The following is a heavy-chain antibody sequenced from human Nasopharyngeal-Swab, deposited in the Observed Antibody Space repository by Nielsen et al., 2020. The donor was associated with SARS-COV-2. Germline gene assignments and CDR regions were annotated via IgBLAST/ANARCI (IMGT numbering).Heavy chain of an antibody. CDR2: TYYRSKWYN. D-gene: IGHD3-16*01. J-gene: IGHJ3*02. CDR3: ARRQMGAHAFDI. CDR1: GASVSSNNAA. Sequence: SCAISGASVSSNNAAWNWIRQSPSRGLEWLGRTYYRSKWYNEYAASVKSRVTINPDTSKNQISLQVNSMTAEDTAVYYCARRQMGAHAFDIWGQGTMVTVSS. V-gene: IGHV6-1*01.